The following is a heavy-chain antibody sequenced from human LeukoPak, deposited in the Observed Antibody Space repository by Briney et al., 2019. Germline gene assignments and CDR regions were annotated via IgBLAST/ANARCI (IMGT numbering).Heavy chain of an antibody. V-gene: IGHV3-30*18. CDR1: GFIFGNAW. CDR2: ISYDGSNK. CDR3: AKDGSDPSLGWYVPVFDY. Sequence: GGSLRLSCAASGFIFGNAWMSWVRQAPGKGLEWVAVISYDGSNKYYADSVKGRFTISRDNSKNTLYLQMNSLRAEDTAVYYCAKDGSDPSLGWYVPVFDYWGQGTLVTVSS. J-gene: IGHJ4*02. D-gene: IGHD6-19*01.